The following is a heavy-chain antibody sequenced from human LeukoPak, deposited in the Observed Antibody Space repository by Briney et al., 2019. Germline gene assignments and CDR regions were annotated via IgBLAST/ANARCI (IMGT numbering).Heavy chain of an antibody. D-gene: IGHD2-21*02. J-gene: IGHJ6*02. V-gene: IGHV3-30*18. CDR1: GFTFSSYG. CDR3: AKALVVVTAHSGMDV. CDR2: ISYDGSNK. Sequence: GGSLRLSCAASGFTFSSYGMHWVRQAPGKGLEWVAVISYDGSNKYYADSVKGRFTISRDNSKNTLYLQMNSLRAGDTAVYYCAKALVVVTAHSGMDVWGQGTTVTVSS.